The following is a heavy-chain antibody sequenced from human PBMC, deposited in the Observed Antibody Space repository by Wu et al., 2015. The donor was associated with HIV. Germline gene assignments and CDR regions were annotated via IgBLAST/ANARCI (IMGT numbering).Heavy chain of an antibody. J-gene: IGHJ1*01. Sequence: QVQLVQSGAEVKKPGASVKVSCKTSGYTFTSYSISWVRQAPGQGLEWMGWISAYNGNTNYAQKLQGRVTMTTDTSTSTAYMELRSLRSDDTAVYYCARGRWFGELSREGQYFQHVGPGHPWSPSP. CDR3: ARGRWFGELSREGQYFQH. V-gene: IGHV1-18*01. D-gene: IGHD3-10*01. CDR2: ISAYNGNT. CDR1: GYTFTSYS.